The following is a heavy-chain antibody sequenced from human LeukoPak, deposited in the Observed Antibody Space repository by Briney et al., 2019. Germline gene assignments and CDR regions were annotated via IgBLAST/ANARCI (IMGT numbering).Heavy chain of an antibody. CDR1: GGSITNYF. D-gene: IGHD5-24*01. CDR3: ARAGVGWLQSMGPFDY. J-gene: IGHJ4*02. Sequence: SETLSLTCTVSGGSITNYFWTWIRQPPGKGLEWLAYIHYSGGSAHYNPSLKSRLTISLDTSKNQFSLYLSSVTAADTAVYYCARAGVGWLQSMGPFDYWGQGTLVTVSS. V-gene: IGHV4-59*01. CDR2: IHYSGGSA.